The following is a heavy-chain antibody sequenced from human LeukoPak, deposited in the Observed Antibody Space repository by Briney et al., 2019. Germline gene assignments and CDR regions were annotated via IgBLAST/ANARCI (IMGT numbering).Heavy chain of an antibody. D-gene: IGHD4-17*01. CDR2: IYPDGRT. J-gene: IGHJ4*02. Sequence: GGALRHSRVLSLFTLIDNFMSEVRQAPRRGGQWVSVIYPDGRTYHAAPAPCGFTISRDISRNTLLLQMNSLRPDDTAVHYCARTYPVYGDYDYWGQGTLVTVSS. V-gene: IGHV3-53*01. CDR3: ARTYPVYGDYDY. CDR1: LFTLIDNF.